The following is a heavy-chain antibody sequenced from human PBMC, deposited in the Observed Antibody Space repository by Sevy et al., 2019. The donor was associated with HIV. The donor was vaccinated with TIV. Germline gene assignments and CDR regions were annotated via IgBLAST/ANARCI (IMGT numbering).Heavy chain of an antibody. D-gene: IGHD4-17*01. J-gene: IGHJ4*02. CDR3: VRAKAGDYFDY. CDR2: VYSGGTT. V-gene: IGHV3-53*01. Sequence: GGSLRLSCAASGFTVSTNYMSWVRQPPGKGLEWVSVVYSGGTTYYADSVKGRFTISRDSSKNTLYLQMNGLRADDTAVYYCVRAKAGDYFDYWGQGTLVTVSS. CDR1: GFTVSTNY.